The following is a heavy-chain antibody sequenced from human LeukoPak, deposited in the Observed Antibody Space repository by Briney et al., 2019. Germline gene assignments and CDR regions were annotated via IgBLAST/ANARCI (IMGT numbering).Heavy chain of an antibody. CDR3: ARDLSDCGGDCYPSAGLDY. D-gene: IGHD2-21*01. J-gene: IGHJ4*02. V-gene: IGHV3-30*02. CDR2: IRYDGSNK. Sequence: GGSLRLSCAASGFTFSSYGMHWVRQAPGKGLEWVAFIRYDGSNKYYADSVKGRFTISRDNSKNTLYLQMNSLRAEDTAVYYCARDLSDCGGDCYPSAGLDYWGQGTLVTVSS. CDR1: GFTFSSYG.